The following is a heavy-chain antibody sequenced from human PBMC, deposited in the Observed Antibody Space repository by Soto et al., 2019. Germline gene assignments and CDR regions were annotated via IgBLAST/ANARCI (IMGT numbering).Heavy chain of an antibody. J-gene: IGHJ4*02. CDR2: IRFGGSNI. CDR1: AVTFTGYG. V-gene: IGHV3-33*01. D-gene: IGHD1-26*01. CDR3: ARDGVGSTAYFGYFDY. Sequence: PGGSLRLSCAASAVTFTGYGMHWVRQAPGKGLEWVAVIRFGGSNIYYADSVKGRFTISRDNARNMLYLQMNSLRAEDTAVYYCARDGVGSTAYFGYFDYWGLGTLVTVSS.